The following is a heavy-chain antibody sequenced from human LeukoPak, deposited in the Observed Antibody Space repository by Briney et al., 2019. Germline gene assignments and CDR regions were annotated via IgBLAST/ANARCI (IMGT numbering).Heavy chain of an antibody. D-gene: IGHD3-10*01. Sequence: ASVKVSCKASGYTFTGYYMHWVRQAPGQGPEWMGWINPNSGGTKYAQKFQGRVTMTRDTSVSAAYMELSRLRSDDTAVYYCARDLAGASGLHLGYRGQGTLVTVSS. V-gene: IGHV1-2*02. CDR3: ARDLAGASGLHLGY. CDR1: GYTFTGYY. J-gene: IGHJ4*02. CDR2: INPNSGGT.